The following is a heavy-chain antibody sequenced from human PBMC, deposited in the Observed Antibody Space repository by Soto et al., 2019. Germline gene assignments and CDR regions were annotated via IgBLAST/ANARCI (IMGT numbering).Heavy chain of an antibody. V-gene: IGHV3-30-3*01. Sequence: SLRLSCASSGFTFSIYAMHWVRQAPGKGLEWVAVISYDGSNKYYADSVKGRFTISRDNSKNTLYLQMNSLRAEDTAVYYCARGFGVVTPFYYYGMDVWGQGTTVTV. CDR2: ISYDGSNK. CDR3: ARGFGVVTPFYYYGMDV. J-gene: IGHJ6*02. D-gene: IGHD3-3*01. CDR1: GFTFSIYA.